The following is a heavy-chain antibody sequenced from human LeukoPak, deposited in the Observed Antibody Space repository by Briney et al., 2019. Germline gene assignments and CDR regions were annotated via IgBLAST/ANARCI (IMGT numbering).Heavy chain of an antibody. J-gene: IGHJ3*02. CDR3: ARGAAYCSSTSCYTRGYSYGDGAFDI. V-gene: IGHV1-69*04. CDR2: IVPILGIA. Sequence: GASVKVSCKASGYTFTSYGISWVRQAPGQGLEWMGRIVPILGIANYAQKFQGRVTITADKSTSTAYMELSSLRSEDTAVYYCARGAAYCSSTSCYTRGYSYGDGAFDIWGQGTMVTVSS. CDR1: GYTFTSYG. D-gene: IGHD2-2*02.